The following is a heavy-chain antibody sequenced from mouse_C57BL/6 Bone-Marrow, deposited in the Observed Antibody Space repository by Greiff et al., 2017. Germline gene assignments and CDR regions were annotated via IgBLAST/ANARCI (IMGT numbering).Heavy chain of an antibody. CDR1: GFTFNTYA. CDR3: VREGDGYLNWYFDV. V-gene: IGHV10-3*01. CDR2: IRSKSSNYAT. Sequence: EVQLVESGGGLVQPKGSLKLSCAASGFTFNTYAMHWVRQAPGKGLEWVARIRSKSSNYATYYADSVKDRFTISRDDSQSMLYLQMNNLKTEDTAMYYCVREGDGYLNWYFDVWGTGTTVTVSS. J-gene: IGHJ1*03. D-gene: IGHD2-3*01.